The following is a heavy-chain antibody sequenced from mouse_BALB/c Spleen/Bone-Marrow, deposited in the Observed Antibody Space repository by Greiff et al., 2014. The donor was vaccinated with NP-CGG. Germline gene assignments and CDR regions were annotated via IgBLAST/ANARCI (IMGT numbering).Heavy chain of an antibody. CDR1: GFNIKDTY. Sequence: VQLQQSGAELVKPGASVKLSCTASGFNIKDTYMHWVKQRPEQGLEWIGRIDPANGNTKYDPKFQGRATITADTSSNTACLQLSSLTSEDTAVYYCAPYYYGSSQFAYWGQGTLVTVSA. CDR2: IDPANGNT. J-gene: IGHJ3*01. CDR3: APYYYGSSQFAY. D-gene: IGHD1-1*01. V-gene: IGHV14-3*02.